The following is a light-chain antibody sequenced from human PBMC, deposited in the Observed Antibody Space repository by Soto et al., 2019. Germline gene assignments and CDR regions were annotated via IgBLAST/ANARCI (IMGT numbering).Light chain of an antibody. CDR1: QSVSSY. Sequence: EIVLTQSPATLSFSPGERATLSCRASQSVSSYLAWYQQKPGQAPRLLIYDASNMATGIPARFSGSGSGTDFTLTISSLEPEDFSVYYCQQRSNWPPMYTFGQGTKLEIK. V-gene: IGKV3-11*01. J-gene: IGKJ2*01. CDR3: QQRSNWPPMYT. CDR2: DAS.